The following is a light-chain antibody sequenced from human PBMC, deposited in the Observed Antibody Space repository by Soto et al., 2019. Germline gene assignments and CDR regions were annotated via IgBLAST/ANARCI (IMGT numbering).Light chain of an antibody. CDR2: GAS. V-gene: IGKV1-6*01. CDR1: QDISYD. CDR3: LQNHNYPRT. J-gene: IGKJ1*01. Sequence: AIQMTKSPSSLSESVGARVAITFRESQDISYDVGWYHQTPGKAPKLLSSGASRLQSGVPSRFSGSGSGAAFTLTISSLRPEDSATYYCLQNHNYPRTFGQGTKVDIK.